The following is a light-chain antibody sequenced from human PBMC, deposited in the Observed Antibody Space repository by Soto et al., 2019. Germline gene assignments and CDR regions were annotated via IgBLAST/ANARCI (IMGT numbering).Light chain of an antibody. CDR1: QSISSN. V-gene: IGKV3-15*01. Sequence: DIVMTQSPATLSVSPGERATLSCRASQSISSNLAWYQQKPGQAPRLLIDGASTRATGISARFSGSGSGTEFTLTISSLQSEDLAVNYCQQYNNWPLTFGQGTRLEIK. CDR3: QQYNNWPLT. CDR2: GAS. J-gene: IGKJ5*01.